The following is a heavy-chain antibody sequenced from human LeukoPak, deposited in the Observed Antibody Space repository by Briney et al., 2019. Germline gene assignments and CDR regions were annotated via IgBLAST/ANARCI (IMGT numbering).Heavy chain of an antibody. CDR1: GGSINSDTSY. CDR3: ARDVYYYDRSTYFD. Sequence: SSETLSLTCTVSGGSINSDTSYWSWIRQPAGKGLEYIGRMYMSGSTNYNPSLKSRVTISVDTSKNQFSLKLNSVTAADTAVYYCARDVYYYDRSTYFDWGQGTLVTVSS. CDR2: MYMSGST. D-gene: IGHD3-22*01. V-gene: IGHV4-61*02. J-gene: IGHJ4*02.